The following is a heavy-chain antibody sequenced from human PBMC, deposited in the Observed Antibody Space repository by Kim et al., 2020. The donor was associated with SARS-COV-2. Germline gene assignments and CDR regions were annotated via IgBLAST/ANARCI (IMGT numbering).Heavy chain of an antibody. D-gene: IGHD4-4*01. CDR3: VRDMNPTVYDY. V-gene: IGHV1-3*01. Sequence: KTKYSQKFRGRITISRDTSANTAYMELRSLTTNDTAFYYCVRDMNPTVYDYWGQGTLVTVSS. J-gene: IGHJ4*02. CDR2: KT.